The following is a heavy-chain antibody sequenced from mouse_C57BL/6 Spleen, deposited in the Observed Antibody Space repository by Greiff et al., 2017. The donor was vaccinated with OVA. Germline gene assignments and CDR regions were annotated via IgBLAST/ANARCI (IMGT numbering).Heavy chain of an antibody. CDR2: ISSGSSTI. D-gene: IGHD4-1*01. CDR3: ATANWGFAY. V-gene: IGHV5-17*01. J-gene: IGHJ3*01. CDR1: GFTFSDYG. Sequence: EVKLVESGGGLVKPGGSLKLSCAASGFTFSDYGMHWVRQAPEKGLEWVAYISSGSSTIYYADTVKGRFTISRDNAKNTLFLQMTSLRSEDTAMYYCATANWGFAYWGQGTLVTVSA.